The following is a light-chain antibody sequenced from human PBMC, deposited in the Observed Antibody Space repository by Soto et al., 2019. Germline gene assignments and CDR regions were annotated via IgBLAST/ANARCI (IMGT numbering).Light chain of an antibody. V-gene: IGLV2-14*03. Sequence: QSVLTQPASVSGSPGQSITISSTGTSSDIGHYDYVSLYQQHPGKAPKLMIYHVTYRPSGHSNRYSGSKSGKSASLTISGLQADEEADYYCCSLTSSHTSVFGSGTKATV. J-gene: IGLJ1*01. CDR3: CSLTSSHTSV. CDR2: HVT. CDR1: SSDIGHYDY.